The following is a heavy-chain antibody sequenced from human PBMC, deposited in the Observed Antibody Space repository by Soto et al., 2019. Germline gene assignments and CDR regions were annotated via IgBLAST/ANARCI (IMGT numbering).Heavy chain of an antibody. Sequence: SVMVSCKALGFTFTTYGFNWVRQAPVQGLEWMGWISGFNGNTNYGRKFQGRVTMTRDTSTSTVYMEMRSLTSDDTAMYYCARAARDCSTTSCFAFFYWLDPWGQGTKVTVSS. CDR3: ARAARDCSTTSCFAFFYWLDP. J-gene: IGHJ5*02. D-gene: IGHD2-2*01. V-gene: IGHV1-18*04. CDR2: ISGFNGNT. CDR1: GFTFTTYG.